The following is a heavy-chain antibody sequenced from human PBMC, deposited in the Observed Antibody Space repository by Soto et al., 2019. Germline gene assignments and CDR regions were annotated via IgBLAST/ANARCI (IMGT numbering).Heavy chain of an antibody. CDR3: ASRGTLVEWHAFDV. Sequence: SDTLSLTCTVSGGSISSGGYYWSWIRQHPGKGLEWIGYIYYSGSTYYNPSLKSRVTISVDTSKNQFSLKLSSVTAADTAVYYCASRGTLVEWHAFDVWGQGTMVNVSS. CDR2: IYYSGST. D-gene: IGHD2-2*01. CDR1: GGSISSGGYY. V-gene: IGHV4-31*03. J-gene: IGHJ3*01.